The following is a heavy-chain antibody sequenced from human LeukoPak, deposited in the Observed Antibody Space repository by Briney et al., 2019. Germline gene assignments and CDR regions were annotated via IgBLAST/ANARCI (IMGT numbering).Heavy chain of an antibody. V-gene: IGHV1-3*01. Sequence: ASVKVSCKASGYTFTSYAMHWVRQAPGQRLEWMGWINAGNGNTKYSQKFQGRVTITRDTSASTAYIELSSLRSEDTAVYYCARESGVVPAATRVVNWFDPWGQGTLVTVSS. J-gene: IGHJ5*02. CDR2: INAGNGNT. D-gene: IGHD2-2*01. CDR1: GYTFTSYA. CDR3: ARESGVVPAATRVVNWFDP.